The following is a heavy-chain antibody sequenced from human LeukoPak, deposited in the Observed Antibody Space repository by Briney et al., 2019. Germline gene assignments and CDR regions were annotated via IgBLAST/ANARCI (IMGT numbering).Heavy chain of an antibody. V-gene: IGHV3-48*04. CDR3: ARDYGSGSYYAFDI. Sequence: GGSLRLSCAASGFTFSSYSMNWVRQAPGKGLEWVSYISSGGSSIYYADSVKGRFTISRDNAKNSLYLQMNSLRAEDTALYYCARDYGSGSYYAFDIWGQGTMVTVSS. D-gene: IGHD3-10*01. J-gene: IGHJ3*02. CDR1: GFTFSSYS. CDR2: ISSGGSSI.